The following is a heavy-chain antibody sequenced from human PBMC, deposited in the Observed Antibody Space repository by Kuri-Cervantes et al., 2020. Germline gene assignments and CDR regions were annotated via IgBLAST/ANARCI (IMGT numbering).Heavy chain of an antibody. CDR1: GFTCSSYS. CDR3: ARLYYDILTDVPDAFDI. J-gene: IGHJ3*02. V-gene: IGHV3-48*01. Sequence: GGSLRVSCSACGFTCSSYSMNRVRQAPGKGLEWVSYNSSSSSTIYYADSVKGRYTISRDNAKNSLYLQMNSLRAEDTAVYYCARLYYDILTDVPDAFDILGQGTMVTVSS. CDR2: NSSSSSTI. D-gene: IGHD3-9*01.